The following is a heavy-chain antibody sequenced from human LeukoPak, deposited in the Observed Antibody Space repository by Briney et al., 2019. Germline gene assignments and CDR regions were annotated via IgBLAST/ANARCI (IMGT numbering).Heavy chain of an antibody. CDR1: GYTFTSYG. CDR2: ISAYNGNT. V-gene: IGHV1-18*01. D-gene: IGHD4-11*01. CDR3: ARDGTFYSNYGGY. Sequence: ASVKVSCKASGYTFTSYGISGVRQAPGQGREWMGWISAYNGNTNYAQKLQGRVTITTDTSTRTAYMEMRSLRSDDTAVYYCARDGTFYSNYGGYWGQGTLVTVSS. J-gene: IGHJ4*02.